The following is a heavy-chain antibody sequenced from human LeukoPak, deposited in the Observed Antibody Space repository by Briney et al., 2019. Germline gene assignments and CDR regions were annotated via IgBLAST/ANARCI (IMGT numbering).Heavy chain of an antibody. V-gene: IGHV4-59*01. Sequence: PSETLSLTCTVSGGSISSYYWSWIRQPPGKGLEWIGYIYYSGSTNYNPSLKSRVTISVDTSKNQFSLKLSSVTAADTAVYYCARGYSSGWSKYYYYYMDVWGKGTTVTVSS. D-gene: IGHD6-19*01. CDR2: IYYSGST. CDR3: ARGYSSGWSKYYYYYMDV. CDR1: GGSISSYY. J-gene: IGHJ6*03.